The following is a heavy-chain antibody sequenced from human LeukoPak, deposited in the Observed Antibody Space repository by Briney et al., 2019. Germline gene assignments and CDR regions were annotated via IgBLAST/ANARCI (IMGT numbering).Heavy chain of an antibody. J-gene: IGHJ3*02. D-gene: IGHD2-15*01. CDR3: ARVNSGSLWAFDT. Sequence: PSETLSLICTVSDFSIASACYWGWIRQPPGKGLEWIGSIYHSGTTYYSPSLKSRIAISLDTSKNQLSLRLASVTAADTAVYYCARVNSGSLWAFDTWGQGTLVTVSS. CDR2: IYHSGTT. CDR1: DFSIASACY. V-gene: IGHV4-38-2*02.